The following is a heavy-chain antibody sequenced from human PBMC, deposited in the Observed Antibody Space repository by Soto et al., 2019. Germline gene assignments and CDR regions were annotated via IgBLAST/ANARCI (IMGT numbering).Heavy chain of an antibody. Sequence: PSETLSLTCAVYGGPSSTYFWSWVRQPPGKGLEWIGHITHTGSTNYKPSLKSRVTISLDTSRNHFSLKLTSVTAADTAVYYCATYFYDGRGFHFDCWSQGNLVTVPS. CDR2: ITHTGST. D-gene: IGHD3-22*01. J-gene: IGHJ4*02. V-gene: IGHV4-34*01. CDR3: ATYFYDGRGFHFDC. CDR1: GGPSSTYF.